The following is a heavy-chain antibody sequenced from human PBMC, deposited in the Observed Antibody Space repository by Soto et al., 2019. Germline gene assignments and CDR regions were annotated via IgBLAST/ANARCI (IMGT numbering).Heavy chain of an antibody. V-gene: IGHV4-39*01. CDR3: ARHGYYYDSTGYYYFV. CDR2: VYYSGMT. Sequence: SETLSLTCTVSGGSISSTNHYWGWIRQPPGKGLEWIGDVYYSGMTRYNPSLKSRVTISVDTSKNQFSLKLSSVTAADTAVYYCARHGYYYDSTGYYYFVWGQGTLVTVSS. D-gene: IGHD3-22*01. J-gene: IGHJ4*02. CDR1: GGSISSTNHY.